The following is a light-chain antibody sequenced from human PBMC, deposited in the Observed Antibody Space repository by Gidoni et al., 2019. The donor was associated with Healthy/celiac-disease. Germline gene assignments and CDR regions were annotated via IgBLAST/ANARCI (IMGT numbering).Light chain of an antibody. CDR3: QQYGSSPPFT. Sequence: ELVLTQSPGTLSLSPGERATPSCRASQSVGSSYLAWYQQKPGQAPRLLSYGASSRATGIPDRFSGSGSGTDFTLTISRLEPEDFAVYYCQQYGSSPPFTFGPXTKVDIK. CDR2: GAS. CDR1: QSVGSSY. J-gene: IGKJ3*01. V-gene: IGKV3-20*01.